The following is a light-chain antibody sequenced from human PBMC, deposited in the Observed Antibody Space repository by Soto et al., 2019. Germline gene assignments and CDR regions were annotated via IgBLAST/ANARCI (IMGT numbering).Light chain of an antibody. V-gene: IGLV2-8*01. CDR3: CSHAGDNTYV. Sequence: QSALTQPPSASGSPGQSVTISCTGTSSDVGGYNYVSWYQQHPGKAPKLMIYEVTRRPSGVPDRFSGSKSGNTASLTVSGLQAEDEADHFCCSHAGDNTYVFGTGTKVTVL. CDR2: EVT. J-gene: IGLJ1*01. CDR1: SSDVGGYNY.